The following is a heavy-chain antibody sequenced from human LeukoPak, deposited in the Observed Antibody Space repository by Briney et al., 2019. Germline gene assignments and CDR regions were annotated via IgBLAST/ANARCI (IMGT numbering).Heavy chain of an antibody. CDR2: MYHSGST. D-gene: IGHD4-17*01. J-gene: IGHJ4*02. CDR1: GGSISSDGYS. V-gene: IGHV4-30-2*01. Sequence: PSQTLSLTCAVSGGSISSDGYSWSWIRQPPGKGLEWIGYMYHSGSTYYNPSLKSRVTMSADRSKNQFSLKLTSVTAADTAVYYCARSTPVTYYFDYWGQGTLVTVSS. CDR3: ARSTPVTYYFDY.